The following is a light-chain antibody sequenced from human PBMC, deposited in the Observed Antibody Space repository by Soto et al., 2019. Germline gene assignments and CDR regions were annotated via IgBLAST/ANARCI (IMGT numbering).Light chain of an antibody. CDR3: CSYTSSSTVV. J-gene: IGLJ2*01. CDR1: SSHVGGYNY. CDR2: DDS. V-gene: IGLV2-14*01. Sequence: SALTQPASGPWSPGQPSTIPCTGTSSHVGGYNYVSWYPQHQGKAPQLMTYDDSNRPSGVSSRFSGSKSGNTAFLTTSGLQGEDDADHYRCSYTSSSTVVFGGWTKVTVL.